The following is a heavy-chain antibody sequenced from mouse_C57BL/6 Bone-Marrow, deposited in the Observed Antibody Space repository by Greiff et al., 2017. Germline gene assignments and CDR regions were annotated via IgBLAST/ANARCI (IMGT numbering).Heavy chain of an antibody. V-gene: IGHV1-82*01. CDR1: GYAFSSYW. J-gene: IGHJ2*01. Sequence: VQLQQSGPELVKPGASVKISCKASGYAFSSYWMNWVKQRPGKGLEWIGRIYPGDGDTNYNGKFKGKATLTADKSSSTAYMQLISLTSEDSAVYVCARGTVVSTDDYWGQGTTLTVSS. CDR3: ARGTVVSTDDY. D-gene: IGHD1-1*01. CDR2: IYPGDGDT.